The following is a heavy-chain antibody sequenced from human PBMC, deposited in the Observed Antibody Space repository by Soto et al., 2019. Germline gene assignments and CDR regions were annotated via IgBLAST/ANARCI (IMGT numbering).Heavy chain of an antibody. J-gene: IGHJ4*02. CDR3: ERVYDFWSGYSNPFDY. V-gene: IGHV1-18*01. Sequence: ASVKVSCKASGYTFTSYGISWVRQAPGQGLEWMGWISVYNGNTNYAQKLQGRVTMTTDTSTNTAYMELRSLRSDDTAVYYCERVYDFWSGYSNPFDYWGQGTLVTVSS. CDR1: GYTFTSYG. D-gene: IGHD3-3*01. CDR2: ISVYNGNT.